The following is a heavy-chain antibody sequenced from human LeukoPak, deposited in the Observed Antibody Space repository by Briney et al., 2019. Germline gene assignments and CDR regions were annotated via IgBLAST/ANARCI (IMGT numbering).Heavy chain of an antibody. CDR3: AGHHPRNTVDF. Sequence: SETLSLTCTVSGGSISSYYWSWIRQPPGKGLEWIAYISDIGSISYNHSLKSRVTISLDTSKNQFSLKLSSVTAADTAVYYCAGHHPRNTVDFWGQGTLVTVSS. V-gene: IGHV4-59*08. CDR2: ISDIGSI. J-gene: IGHJ4*02. CDR1: GGSISSYY. D-gene: IGHD2-8*02.